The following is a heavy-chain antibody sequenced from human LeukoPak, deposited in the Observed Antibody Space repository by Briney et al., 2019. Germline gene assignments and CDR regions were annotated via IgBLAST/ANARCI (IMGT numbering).Heavy chain of an antibody. CDR2: IYPGDSDT. Sequence: GESLKISCKGSGYSFTSYWIGWVRQMPGKGLEWMGIIYPGDSDTRYSPSFQGQVTISADKSISTAYLQWSSLKASDTAMYYCARGYGSSWSPTGSSMDVWGQGTTVTVSS. D-gene: IGHD6-13*01. CDR1: GYSFTSYW. V-gene: IGHV5-51*01. CDR3: ARGYGSSWSPTGSSMDV. J-gene: IGHJ6*02.